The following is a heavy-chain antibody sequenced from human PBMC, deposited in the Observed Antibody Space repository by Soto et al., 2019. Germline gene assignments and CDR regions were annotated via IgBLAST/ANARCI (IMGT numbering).Heavy chain of an antibody. J-gene: IGHJ4*02. CDR3: ARVGDQGLGNFDY. CDR1: EGTFSSYA. CDR2: ISAYNGNT. D-gene: IGHD6-19*01. V-gene: IGHV1-18*01. Sequence: SVKVSCKASEGTFSSYAISWVRQAPGQGLEWMGWISAYNGNTNYAQKLQGRVTMTTDTSKSTAYMELRSLRYDDTAVYYCARVGDQGLGNFDYWGQGTLVTVSS.